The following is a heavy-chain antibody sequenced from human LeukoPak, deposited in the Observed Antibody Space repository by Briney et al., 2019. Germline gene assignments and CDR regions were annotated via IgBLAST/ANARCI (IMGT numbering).Heavy chain of an antibody. V-gene: IGHV3-23*01. CDR3: AKDRTVGASYWYFDL. CDR1: GVTLSNYA. J-gene: IGHJ2*01. D-gene: IGHD1-26*01. CDR2: ISSSGSGGNT. Sequence: GGSLRLSCVASGVTLSNYAMSWARQAPGQGLEWVSGISSSGSGGNTYYADSVKGRFTISRDSSRNTLFLHMNTLRAEDTAIYYCAKDRTVGASYWYFDLWGRGTLVTVSS.